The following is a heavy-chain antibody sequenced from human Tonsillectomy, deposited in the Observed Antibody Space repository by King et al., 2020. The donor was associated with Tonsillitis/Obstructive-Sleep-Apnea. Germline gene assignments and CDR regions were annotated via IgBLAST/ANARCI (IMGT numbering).Heavy chain of an antibody. CDR3: ARGDYYCDSSGGSGLDY. D-gene: IGHD3-22*01. V-gene: IGHV3-48*03. Sequence: VQLVESGGGLVQPGGSLRLSCAASGFTFSSYEMNWVRQAPGKGLEWVSYISSSGSTIYYADSVKGRFTISRDNAKNSLYLQMNSLRAEDTAVYYCARGDYYCDSSGGSGLDYWGQGTLVTVSS. J-gene: IGHJ4*02. CDR1: GFTFSSYE. CDR2: ISSSGSTI.